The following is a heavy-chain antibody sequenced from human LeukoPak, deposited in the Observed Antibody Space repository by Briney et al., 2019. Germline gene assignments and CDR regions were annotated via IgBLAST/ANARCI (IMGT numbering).Heavy chain of an antibody. J-gene: IGHJ1*01. Sequence: GGSLRLSCVASGFTFSSSWMTWVRQAPGKGLEWVSAISGSGGSTYYADSVKGRFTISRDNSKNTLYLQMNSLRAEDAAVYYCARVRSEQLVRGEDFQHWGQGTLVTVSS. CDR2: ISGSGGST. CDR3: ARVRSEQLVRGEDFQH. V-gene: IGHV3-23*01. D-gene: IGHD6-13*01. CDR1: GFTFSSSW.